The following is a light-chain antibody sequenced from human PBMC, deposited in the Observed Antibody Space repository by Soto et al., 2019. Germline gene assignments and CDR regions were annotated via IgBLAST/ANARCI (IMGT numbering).Light chain of an antibody. CDR2: EGS. CDR3: CSYAGSNTPQV. Sequence: QSALTQPASVSGSPGQWITIPCTGTGSNVGSYNLVSWYQKNQGKAPKLMIYEGSKRPSGVSNRFSGSKSGNTASLTISGLQAEVEAKSYCCSYAGSNTPQVFGGGTKLTVL. J-gene: IGLJ3*02. CDR1: GSNVGSYNL. V-gene: IGLV2-23*01.